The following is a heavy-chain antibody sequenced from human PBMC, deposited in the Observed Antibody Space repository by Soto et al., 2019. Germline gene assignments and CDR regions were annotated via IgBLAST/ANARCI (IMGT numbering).Heavy chain of an antibody. V-gene: IGHV4-39*01. CDR3: ARSVVAATIRFDY. CDR2: IYYSGST. Sequence: QLQLQESGPGLVKPSETLSLTCTVSGGSISSSSYYWGWIRQPPGKGLEWIGSIYYSGSTYYNPSLKSRVTISVDTSKNQFSLKLSSVTAADTAVYYCARSVVAATIRFDYWGQGTLVTVSS. CDR1: GGSISSSSYY. J-gene: IGHJ4*02. D-gene: IGHD2-15*01.